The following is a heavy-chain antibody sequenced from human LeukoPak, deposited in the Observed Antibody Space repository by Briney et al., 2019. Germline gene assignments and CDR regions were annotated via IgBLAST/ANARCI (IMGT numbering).Heavy chain of an antibody. V-gene: IGHV4-34*01. CDR3: ARTSGGAPGAKRPFDD. Sequence: PSETLSLTCAVYGGSFSGYYWSWIRQPPGKGLEWIGEINHSGSTNYNPSLKSRVTISVDTSKNQFSLKLSSVTAADTAVYYCARTSGGAPGAKRPFDDWGQGTLVTVSS. CDR1: GGSFSGYY. CDR2: INHSGST. J-gene: IGHJ4*02. D-gene: IGHD1-26*01.